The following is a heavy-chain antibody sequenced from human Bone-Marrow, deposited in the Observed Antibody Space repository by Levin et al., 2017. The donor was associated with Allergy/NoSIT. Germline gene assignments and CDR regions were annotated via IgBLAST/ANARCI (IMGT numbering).Heavy chain of an antibody. CDR1: GGSITSGNSHS. J-gene: IGHJ6*02. CDR3: AAEVFLLVLIKRYYYGLDV. V-gene: IGHV4-39*01. Sequence: SETLSLTCSVSGGSITSGNSHSWAWLRQTPGRGLEWIASIYHNGDTYYDPSLRRRATVSIDTSRSQFSLSLRSVTAADTAVYYCAAEVFLLVLIKRYYYGLDVWGQGTTVTVSS. CDR2: IYHNGDT.